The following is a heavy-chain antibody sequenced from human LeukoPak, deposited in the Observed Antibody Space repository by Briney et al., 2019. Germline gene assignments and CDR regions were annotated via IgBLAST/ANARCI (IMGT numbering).Heavy chain of an antibody. Sequence: PSETLSLTCTVSGGSISSYYWSWIRQPAGKGLEWIGRIYTSGSTNYNPSLKSRVTMSVDTSKNQFSLKLSSVTAADTAVYYCARVRPGKHPNWFDPWGQGTLATVSS. J-gene: IGHJ5*02. CDR1: GGSISSYY. CDR3: ARVRPGKHPNWFDP. CDR2: IYTSGST. V-gene: IGHV4-4*07. D-gene: IGHD1-14*01.